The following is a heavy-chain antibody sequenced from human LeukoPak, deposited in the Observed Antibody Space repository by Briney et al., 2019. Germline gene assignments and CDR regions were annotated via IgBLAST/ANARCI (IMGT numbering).Heavy chain of an antibody. CDR3: ARDESSTRYNWFDP. D-gene: IGHD2-2*01. V-gene: IGHV3-48*03. J-gene: IGHJ5*02. CDR1: GFTLSSYE. Sequence: GGSLRLSCAASGFTLSSYEMHWVRQAPGKGLEWVSYISESGRDKYYADSVRGRFTISRDNAKNLLYLQMNSLRADDTAAYYCARDESSTRYNWFDPWGQGTLVTVSS. CDR2: ISESGRDK.